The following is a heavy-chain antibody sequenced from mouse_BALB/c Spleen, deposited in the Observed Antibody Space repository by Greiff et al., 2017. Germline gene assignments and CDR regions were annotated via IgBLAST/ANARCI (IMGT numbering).Heavy chain of an antibody. V-gene: IGHV5-12-1*01. CDR1: GFAFSSYD. CDR3: ARRGDYYGSRNAMDY. J-gene: IGHJ4*01. CDR2: ISSGGGST. D-gene: IGHD1-1*01. Sequence: VQLKESGGGLVKPGGSLKLSCAASGFAFSSYDMSWVRQTPEKRLEWVAYISSGGGSTYYPDTVKGRFTISRDNAKNTLYLQMSSLKSEDTAMYYCARRGDYYGSRNAMDYWGQGTSVTVSS.